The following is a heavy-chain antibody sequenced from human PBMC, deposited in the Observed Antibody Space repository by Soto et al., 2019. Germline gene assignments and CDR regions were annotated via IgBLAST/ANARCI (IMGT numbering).Heavy chain of an antibody. CDR2: ISTYNGYT. J-gene: IGHJ4*02. CDR3: ARDGGYSGYVN. Sequence: ASVKVSCKASGYTFTSYGISWVRQAPGQGLEWMGRISTYNGYTNFAQRFQGRVTMTTDTSTGTAHMELRSLRSDDTAVYYCARDGGYSGYVNWGQGTLVTVSS. CDR1: GYTFTSYG. D-gene: IGHD5-12*01. V-gene: IGHV1-18*01.